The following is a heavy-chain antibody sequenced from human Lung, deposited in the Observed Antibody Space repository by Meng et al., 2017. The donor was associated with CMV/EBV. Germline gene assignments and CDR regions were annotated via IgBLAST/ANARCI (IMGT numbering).Heavy chain of an antibody. Sequence: SETLSLXXTVSGGSVSSGSYYWSWIRQPPGRGLEWIGNIHYSGSSNYNPSLKGRVTMSVATSEDQFSLRLNSVTAADTAVYYCARGHTNSGSFVGYYALDVWGQGXTVTVSS. V-gene: IGHV4-61*01. D-gene: IGHD1-26*01. J-gene: IGHJ6*02. CDR2: IHYSGSS. CDR3: ARGHTNSGSFVGYYALDV. CDR1: GGSVSSGSYY.